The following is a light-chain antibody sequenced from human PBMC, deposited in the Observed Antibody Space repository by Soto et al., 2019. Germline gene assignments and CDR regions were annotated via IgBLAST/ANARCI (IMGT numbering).Light chain of an antibody. CDR2: GAS. CDR1: QSVSNN. Sequence: EIVLTQSPGTLSLSPGERATLSCRASQSVSNNYLAWYQHKPGQAPRLLIHGASTRATGVPARISGSGSGTEFTLTISSLQSEDFAVYYCQQFRNWPWTFGQGTKVDIK. CDR3: QQFRNWPWT. J-gene: IGKJ1*01. V-gene: IGKV3D-15*01.